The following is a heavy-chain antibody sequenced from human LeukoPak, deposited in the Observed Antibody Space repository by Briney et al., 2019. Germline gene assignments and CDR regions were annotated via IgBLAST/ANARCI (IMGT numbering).Heavy chain of an antibody. CDR2: INGDSSAR. J-gene: IGHJ5*02. CDR1: YY. Sequence: YYWGWIRQAPGKGLEWISYINGDSSARLYADSVKGRFTISRDNAKNSLYLQMNSLRAEDTALYYCVKDRPNWATDHWGQGTLVTVSS. CDR3: VKDRPNWATDH. D-gene: IGHD7-27*01. V-gene: IGHV3-11*04.